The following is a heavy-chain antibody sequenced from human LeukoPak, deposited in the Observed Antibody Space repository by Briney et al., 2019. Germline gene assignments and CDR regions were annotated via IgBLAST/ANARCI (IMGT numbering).Heavy chain of an antibody. CDR3: ARGRLLWFGELRRGWFDP. V-gene: IGHV4-34*01. Sequence: SSETLSLTCTVSGGSISSYYWSWIRQPSGKGLEWIGEINHSGSTNYNPSLKSRVTISVDTSKNQFSLKLSSVTAADTAVYYCARGRLLWFGELRRGWFDPWGQGTLVTVSS. CDR2: INHSGST. D-gene: IGHD3-10*01. CDR1: GGSISSYY. J-gene: IGHJ5*02.